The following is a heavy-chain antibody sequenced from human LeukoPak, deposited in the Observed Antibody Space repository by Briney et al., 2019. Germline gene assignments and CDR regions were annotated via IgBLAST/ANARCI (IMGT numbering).Heavy chain of an antibody. CDR2: ISSSSSYI. J-gene: IGHJ1*01. D-gene: IGHD4-17*01. CDR3: AIDPTPYDYGDYHEYFQH. Sequence: GGSLRLSCAASGFAFSSYSMNWVRQAPGKGLEWVSSISSSSSYIYYADSVEGRFTISRDNAKNSLYLQMNSLRAEDTAVYYCAIDPTPYDYGDYHEYFQHWGQGTLVTVSS. CDR1: GFAFSSYS. V-gene: IGHV3-21*01.